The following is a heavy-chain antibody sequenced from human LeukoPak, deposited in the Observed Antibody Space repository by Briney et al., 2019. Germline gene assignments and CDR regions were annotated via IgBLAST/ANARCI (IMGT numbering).Heavy chain of an antibody. D-gene: IGHD3-10*01. CDR1: GGSLTTYY. CDR3: ARGDYYGSGSPSDY. Sequence: SETLSLTCTVSGGSLTTYYWSWIRQPPGRGLEWIGYIYYTGTTNYNPSLKSRVTISIDTSKNQFSLKLSAVTAADTAVYYCARGDYYGSGSPSDYWGQGTLVTVSS. J-gene: IGHJ4*02. CDR2: IYYTGTT. V-gene: IGHV4-59*01.